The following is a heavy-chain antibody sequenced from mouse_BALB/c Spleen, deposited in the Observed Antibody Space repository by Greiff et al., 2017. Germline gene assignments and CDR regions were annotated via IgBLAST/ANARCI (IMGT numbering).Heavy chain of an antibody. D-gene: IGHD1-1*01. V-gene: IGHV5-6-3*01. J-gene: IGHJ4*01. Sequence: DVMLVESGGGLVQPGGSLKLSCAASGFTFSSYGMSWVRQTPDKRLELVATINSNGGSTYYPDSVKGRFTISRDNAKNTLYLQMSSLKSEDTAMYYCARGGAYGSSYVDYAMDYWGQGTSVTVSS. CDR2: INSNGGST. CDR3: ARGGAYGSSYVDYAMDY. CDR1: GFTFSSYG.